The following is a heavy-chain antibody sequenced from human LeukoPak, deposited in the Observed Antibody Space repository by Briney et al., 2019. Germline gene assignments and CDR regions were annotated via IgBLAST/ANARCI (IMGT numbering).Heavy chain of an antibody. Sequence: GGSLRLSCAASGFTFSSYAMSWVRQAPGKGLEWVSAISGSGGSTYYADSVQGRFTISRDNSKNTLYLQMNSLRAEDTAVYYCAKDQCCGYRGIDYWGQGTLVTVSS. CDR1: GFTFSSYA. CDR3: AKDQCCGYRGIDY. J-gene: IGHJ4*02. CDR2: ISGSGGST. V-gene: IGHV3-23*01. D-gene: IGHD3-22*01.